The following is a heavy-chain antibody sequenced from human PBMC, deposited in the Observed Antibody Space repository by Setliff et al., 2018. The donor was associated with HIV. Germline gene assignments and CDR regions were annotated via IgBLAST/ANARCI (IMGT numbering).Heavy chain of an antibody. CDR3: ARGGDIILMVHAVLDDAFDI. CDR1: GFTFSTYS. CDR2: VSSSSSYI. Sequence: GGSLRLSCAASGFTFSTYSMNWVRQSPGKGLEWVSSVSSSSSYIYYADSVKGRFTISRDNARKSLYLQMNSLRAEDTAVYYCARGGDIILMVHAVLDDAFDIWGQGTMVTVSS. D-gene: IGHD2-8*01. V-gene: IGHV3-21*01. J-gene: IGHJ3*02.